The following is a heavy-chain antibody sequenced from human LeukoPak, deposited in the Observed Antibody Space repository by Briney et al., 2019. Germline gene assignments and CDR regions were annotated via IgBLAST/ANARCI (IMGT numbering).Heavy chain of an antibody. V-gene: IGHV3-7*01. CDR2: IKQDGNKK. J-gene: IGHJ4*02. CDR1: GFTFSSYA. CDR3: ARDRVSGSGSIDY. Sequence: GGSLRLSCAAAGFTFSSYAMSWVRQAPGKGLEWMANIKQDGNKKYYVDSVKGRFTISRDNAKNSLYLQMNSLRVEDTAVYYCARDRVSGSGSIDYWGQGTLVTVSS. D-gene: IGHD3-10*01.